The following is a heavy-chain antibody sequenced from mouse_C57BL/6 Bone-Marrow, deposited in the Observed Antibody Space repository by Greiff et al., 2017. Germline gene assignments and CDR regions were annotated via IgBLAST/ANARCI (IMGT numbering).Heavy chain of an antibody. Sequence: EVQLQQSGAELVRPGASVKLSCTASGFNIKDDYMHWVKQRPEQGLEWIGWIDPENGDTEYASKFQGKATITADTSSNTAYLQRSSLTSEDTAVYYCTIYFPTFDYWGQGTTLTVSS. J-gene: IGHJ2*01. V-gene: IGHV14-4*01. D-gene: IGHD2-1*01. CDR2: IDPENGDT. CDR1: GFNIKDDY. CDR3: TIYFPTFDY.